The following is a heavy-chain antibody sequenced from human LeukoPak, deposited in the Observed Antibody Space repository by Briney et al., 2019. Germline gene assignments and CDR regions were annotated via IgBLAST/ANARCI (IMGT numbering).Heavy chain of an antibody. D-gene: IGHD5-18*01. J-gene: IGHJ4*02. CDR1: GGSISSYY. CDR3: ARGVDTAMVSDFDY. Sequence: SETLSLACTVSGGSISSYYWSWIRQPPGKGLEWIGYIYYSGSTNYNPSLKSRVTISVDTPKNQFSLKLSSVTAADTAVYYCARGVDTAMVSDFDYWGQGTLVTVSS. V-gene: IGHV4-59*01. CDR2: IYYSGST.